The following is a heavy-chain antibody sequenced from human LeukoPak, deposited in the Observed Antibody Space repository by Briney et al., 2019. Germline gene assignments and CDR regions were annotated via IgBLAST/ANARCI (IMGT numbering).Heavy chain of an antibody. CDR3: ARRGAYYYYGMDV. Sequence: GGSLRLSCAASGFTFSSYEMNWVRQAPGKGLEWVSYISSSGSTIYYADSVKGRFTIPRDNAKNSLYLQMNSLRAEGTAVYYCARRGAYYYYGMDVWGQGTTVTVSS. J-gene: IGHJ6*02. V-gene: IGHV3-48*03. CDR1: GFTFSSYE. D-gene: IGHD3-10*01. CDR2: ISSSGSTI.